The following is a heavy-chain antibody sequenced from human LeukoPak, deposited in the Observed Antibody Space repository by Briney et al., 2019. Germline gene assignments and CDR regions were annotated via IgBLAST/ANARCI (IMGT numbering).Heavy chain of an antibody. Sequence: GGSLRLSCAASGFAFSSYVMTWVRQAPGKGLEWVSGISGSGGSTYYADSVKGRFTISRDNSKNTLYLQMNSLRAEDTAVYYCAKPITMVRGVIIEPYFDYWGQGTLVTVSS. CDR3: AKPITMVRGVIIEPYFDY. CDR1: GFAFSSYV. J-gene: IGHJ4*02. V-gene: IGHV3-23*01. CDR2: ISGSGGST. D-gene: IGHD3-10*01.